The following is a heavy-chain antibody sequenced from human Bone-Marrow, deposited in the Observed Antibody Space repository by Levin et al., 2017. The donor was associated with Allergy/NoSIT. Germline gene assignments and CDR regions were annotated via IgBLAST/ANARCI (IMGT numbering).Heavy chain of an antibody. V-gene: IGHV2-5*02. J-gene: IGHJ5*02. CDR3: AHRPDAAADWIGWFDP. Sequence: ESGPTLVKPTQTLTLTCTFSGFSLSTSGMGVGWIRQPPGKALEWLALIYWDDDERYSPSLKSRLTITKDTSKNQVVLTMTNMDPVDTATYYCAHRPDAAADWIGWFDPWGQGTLVTVSS. CDR1: GFSLSTSGMG. D-gene: IGHD3-9*01. CDR2: IYWDDDE.